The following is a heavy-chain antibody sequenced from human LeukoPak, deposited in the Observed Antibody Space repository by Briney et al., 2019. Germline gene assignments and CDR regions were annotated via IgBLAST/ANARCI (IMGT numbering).Heavy chain of an antibody. Sequence: ASVKVSCKASGGTFSSYAISWVRQAPGQGLEWMEGIIPIFGTANYAQKFQGRVTITTDESTSTAYMELSSLRSEDTAVYYCARSTYGDYSNYDPYYYYMDVWGKGTTVTVSS. CDR1: GGTFSSYA. V-gene: IGHV1-69*05. CDR2: IIPIFGTA. D-gene: IGHD4-11*01. CDR3: ARSTYGDYSNYDPYYYYMDV. J-gene: IGHJ6*03.